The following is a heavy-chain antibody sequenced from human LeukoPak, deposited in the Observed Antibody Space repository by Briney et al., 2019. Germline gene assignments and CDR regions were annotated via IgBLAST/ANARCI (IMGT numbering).Heavy chain of an antibody. CDR2: INPSGGST. CDR3: ASRYCSGGSCYSPHYYYYGMDV. Sequence: GASVKVSCKASGYTFTSYYMHWVRQAPGQGLEWMGIINPSGGSTSYAQKFQGRVTITADESTSTAYMELSSLRSEDTAVYYCASRYCSGGSCYSPHYYYYGMDVWGQGTTVTVSS. J-gene: IGHJ6*02. CDR1: GYTFTSYY. V-gene: IGHV1-46*01. D-gene: IGHD2-15*01.